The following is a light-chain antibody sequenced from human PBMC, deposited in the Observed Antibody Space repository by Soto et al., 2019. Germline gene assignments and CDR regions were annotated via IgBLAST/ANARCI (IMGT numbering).Light chain of an antibody. J-gene: IGKJ1*01. Sequence: IVLTQSPGTLSLSPGDRATLSCRASQRVSARYLAWYHQKPGQAPRLLIFGASDRATGIPDRFSGSGSGTDFTLTIDRLEPEDFEMSYCQQYSDSPPTFGQGTKVDIK. CDR2: GAS. CDR1: QRVSARY. V-gene: IGKV3-20*01. CDR3: QQYSDSPPT.